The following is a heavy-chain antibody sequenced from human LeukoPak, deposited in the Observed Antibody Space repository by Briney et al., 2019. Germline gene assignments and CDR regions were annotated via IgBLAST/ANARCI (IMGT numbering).Heavy chain of an antibody. CDR1: GFTVSSNY. J-gene: IGHJ4*02. V-gene: IGHV3-53*01. Sequence: GGSLRLSCATSGFTVSSNYMTWVRQAPGKGLEWVSVVYTGGSTYSADSVKGRFTISRDNPKNTLYLQMNRLTAEDTAVYYCASGLAAAGLYFDYWGQGTLVTVSS. CDR2: VYTGGST. CDR3: ASGLAAAGLYFDY. D-gene: IGHD6-13*01.